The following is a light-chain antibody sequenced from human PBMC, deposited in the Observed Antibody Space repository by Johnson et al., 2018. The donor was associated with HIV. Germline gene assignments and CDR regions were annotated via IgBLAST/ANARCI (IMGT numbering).Light chain of an antibody. J-gene: IGLJ1*01. CDR1: SSNVGNNY. CDR2: ENN. V-gene: IGLV1-51*01. Sequence: QSVLTQPPSVSAAPGQKVTIYCSGSSSNVGNNYVSWYQHLPGKAPKLLIYENNKRPSGIPDRVSGSKSGTSATLGITGLQTGDEADYYCGTWDSSLSAHYIFGTGTKVTVL. CDR3: GTWDSSLSAHYI.